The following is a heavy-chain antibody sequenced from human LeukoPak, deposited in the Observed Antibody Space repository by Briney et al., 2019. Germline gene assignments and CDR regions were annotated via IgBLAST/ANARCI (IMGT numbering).Heavy chain of an antibody. Sequence: GGSLRLSCAASGFTFSSYWMQWVRQAPGKGQVWVSRINTDGSSTSYADSVKGRFTISRDNAKNTLYLQMNSLRAEDTAVYYCARGYSGYDWGVGYYFDYWGQGTLVTVSS. CDR1: GFTFSSYW. CDR2: INTDGSST. J-gene: IGHJ4*02. V-gene: IGHV3-74*01. D-gene: IGHD5-12*01. CDR3: ARGYSGYDWGVGYYFDY.